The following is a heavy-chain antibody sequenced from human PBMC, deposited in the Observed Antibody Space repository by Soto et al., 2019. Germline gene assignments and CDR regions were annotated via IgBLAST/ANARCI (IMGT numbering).Heavy chain of an antibody. D-gene: IGHD2-15*01. CDR3: ARVGAAVHANWYFDL. V-gene: IGHV3-74*01. CDR2: IDSYETST. J-gene: IGHJ2*01. CDR1: GFTFSSYW. Sequence: EVQLVESGGGLVQPGGSLRLSCEASGFTFSSYWMHWVRQVPGKGLVWVSRIDSYETSTNYADSVKGRFTISRDNANNTLYLQMNSLRAEDTAVYYCARVGAAVHANWYFDLWGRGTLVTVSS.